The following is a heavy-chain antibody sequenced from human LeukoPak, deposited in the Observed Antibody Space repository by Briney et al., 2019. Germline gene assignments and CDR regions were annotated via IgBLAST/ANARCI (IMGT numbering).Heavy chain of an antibody. D-gene: IGHD3-16*01. J-gene: IGHJ2*01. CDR1: GGSISSDY. V-gene: IGHV4-59*08. Sequence: SETLSLTCTVSGGSISSDYWSWIRQSPGKGLEWVGYVYNSGDTGKNPSLKSRVTILLDTSKNQCSLKLTSVSAADTAVYYCARLKLGAYFDLWGRGTLVTVSS. CDR3: ARLKLGAYFDL. CDR2: VYNSGDT.